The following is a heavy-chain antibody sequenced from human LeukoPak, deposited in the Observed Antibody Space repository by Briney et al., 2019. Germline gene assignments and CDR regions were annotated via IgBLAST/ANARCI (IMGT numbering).Heavy chain of an antibody. Sequence: PGGSLTLSCAASGFTFSSYAMSWVRQAPAKGLEWVSAISGSGGSTYYADSVKGRFTISRDNSKNTLYLQMNSLRAEDTPVYYCAKGAAGSGYSFFDYWGQGTLVTVSS. CDR2: ISGSGGST. CDR3: AKGAAGSGYSFFDY. V-gene: IGHV3-23*01. J-gene: IGHJ4*02. D-gene: IGHD3-22*01. CDR1: GFTFSSYA.